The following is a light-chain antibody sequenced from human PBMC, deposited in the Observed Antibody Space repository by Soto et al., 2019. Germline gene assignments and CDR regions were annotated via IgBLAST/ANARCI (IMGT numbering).Light chain of an antibody. CDR3: QQRSNWPSLT. CDR1: QSISRY. V-gene: IGKV1-39*01. Sequence: DIQMTQSPSSLSASVGDSVTISCRASQSISRYLNWYQQKPGKAPKLLIFSASGLQSGVPSRFSGGGYGTEFTLTISSLQLEDFAVYYCQQRSNWPSLTFGGGTKVDIK. CDR2: SAS. J-gene: IGKJ4*01.